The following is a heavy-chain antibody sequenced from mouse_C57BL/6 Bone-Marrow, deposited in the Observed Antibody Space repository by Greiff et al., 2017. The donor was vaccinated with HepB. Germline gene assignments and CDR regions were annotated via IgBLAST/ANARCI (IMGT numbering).Heavy chain of an antibody. CDR2: INPNNGGT. J-gene: IGHJ3*01. V-gene: IGHV1-22*01. CDR3: ARGGYYYGSSYSY. D-gene: IGHD1-1*01. CDR1: GYTFTDYN. Sequence: EVQLKESGPELVKPGASVKMSCKASGYTFTDYNMHWVKQSHGKSLEWIGYINPNNGGTSYNQKFKGKATLTVNKSTSTAYMELRSLTSEDSAVYYCARGGYYYGSSYSYWGQGTLVTVSA.